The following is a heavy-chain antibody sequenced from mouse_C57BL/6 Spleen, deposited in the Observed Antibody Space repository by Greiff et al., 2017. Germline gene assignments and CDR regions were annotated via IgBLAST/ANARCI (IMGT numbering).Heavy chain of an antibody. CDR3: AREGYYGSSLFAY. D-gene: IGHD1-1*01. V-gene: IGHV1-52*01. J-gene: IGHJ3*01. CDR2: IDPSDSET. Sequence: VQLQQPGAELVRPGSSVKLSCKASGYTFTSYWMHWVKQRPIQGLEWIGNIDPSDSETHYNQKFKDKATLTVDKSSSTAYMQISSLTSENSAGYYCAREGYYGSSLFAYWGQGTLGTVSA. CDR1: GYTFTSYW.